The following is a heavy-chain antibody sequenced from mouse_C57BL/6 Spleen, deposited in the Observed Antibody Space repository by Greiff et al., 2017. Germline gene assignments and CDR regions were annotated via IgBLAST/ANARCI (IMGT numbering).Heavy chain of an antibody. Sequence: VQLQQSGPELVKPGASVKISCKASGYAFSSSWMNWVKQRPGKGLEWIGRIYPGDGDTNYNGKFKGKATLTANKSSSTAYMQLSSLTSEDSAVYFCAREHSTTVVAPVWGTGTTVTVSS. CDR1: GYAFSSSW. D-gene: IGHD1-1*01. J-gene: IGHJ1*03. CDR2: IYPGDGDT. V-gene: IGHV1-82*01. CDR3: AREHSTTVVAPV.